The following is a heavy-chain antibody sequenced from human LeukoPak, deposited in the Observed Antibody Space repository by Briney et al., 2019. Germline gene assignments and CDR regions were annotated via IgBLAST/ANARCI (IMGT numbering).Heavy chain of an antibody. Sequence: GGSLRLSCTASGFTFGDYAMSWVRQAPGEGLEWVGFIRSKAYGGTTEYAASVKGRFTISRDDSKSIAYLQMNNLKTEDTAVYYCTRDGGSYSGYYFDYWGQGTLVTVSS. CDR3: TRDGGSYSGYYFDY. CDR2: IRSKAYGGTT. J-gene: IGHJ4*02. D-gene: IGHD1-26*01. V-gene: IGHV3-49*04. CDR1: GFTFGDYA.